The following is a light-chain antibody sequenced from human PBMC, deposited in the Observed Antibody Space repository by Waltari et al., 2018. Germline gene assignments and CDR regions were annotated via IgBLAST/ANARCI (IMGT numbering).Light chain of an antibody. CDR2: DVN. J-gene: IGLJ3*02. Sequence: QSALTQPPSASGSPGQSVTISCTGTSRDIGGRNFVSWYQQRPGKAPRFLISDVNKRPAGVAVRFSGSKSGNTASLTVSGLQPDDEATYYCSAFAGSNNFGVFGGGTKLTVL. V-gene: IGLV2-8*01. CDR1: SRDIGGRNF. CDR3: SAFAGSNNFGV.